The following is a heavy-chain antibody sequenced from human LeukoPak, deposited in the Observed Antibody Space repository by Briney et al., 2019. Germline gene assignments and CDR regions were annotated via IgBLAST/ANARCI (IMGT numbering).Heavy chain of an antibody. V-gene: IGHV4-34*01. J-gene: IGHJ5*02. CDR2: INHSGST. CDR3: ARGRGFDP. Sequence: PSETLSPTCAVYGGSFSGYFCIWIRQPPGKGLEWIGEINHSGSTNYNPSLKSRVTISVDTSKNQFSLKLSSVTAADTAVYYCARGRGFDPWGQGTLVTVSS. CDR1: GGSFSGYF.